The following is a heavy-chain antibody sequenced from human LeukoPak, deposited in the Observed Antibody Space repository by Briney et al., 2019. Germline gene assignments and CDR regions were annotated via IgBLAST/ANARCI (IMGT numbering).Heavy chain of an antibody. CDR2: INPSGGST. Sequence: ASVKVSCKASGYTFTSYYMHWVRQAPGQGLEWMGIINPSGGSTSYAQKFQGRVTMTRDTPTSTVYMELSSLRSEDTAVYYCATIAVAGTWDFDYWGQGTLVTVSS. CDR3: ATIAVAGTWDFDY. J-gene: IGHJ4*02. V-gene: IGHV1-46*01. CDR1: GYTFTSYY. D-gene: IGHD6-19*01.